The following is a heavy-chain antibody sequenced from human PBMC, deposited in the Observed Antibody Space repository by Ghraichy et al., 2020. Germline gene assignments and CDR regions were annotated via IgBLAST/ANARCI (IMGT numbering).Heavy chain of an antibody. CDR2: SYSGGST. V-gene: IGHV3-53*01. Sequence: GGSLRLSCAVSGFTVSSNYMSWVRQAPGKGLEWVSVSYSGGSTYYADSVKGRFTISRDNSKNTLYLQMNSLRAEDTAVYYCARDANYIAAAGITGDYWGQGTLVTVSS. CDR1: GFTVSSNY. CDR3: ARDANYIAAAGITGDY. D-gene: IGHD6-13*01. J-gene: IGHJ4*02.